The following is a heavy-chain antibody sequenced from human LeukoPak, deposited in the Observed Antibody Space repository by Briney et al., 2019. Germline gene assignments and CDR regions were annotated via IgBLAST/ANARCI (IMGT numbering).Heavy chain of an antibody. Sequence: GGSLRLSCSASGFSFSSYAMHWVRQAPGKGLGYVSAISSNGGSTYYADSVKGRFTISRDNSKNTLYLQMSSLRAEDTAVYYCVKGTTGYFDYWGQGTLVTVFS. V-gene: IGHV3-64D*06. CDR3: VKGTTGYFDY. D-gene: IGHD4-17*01. J-gene: IGHJ4*02. CDR1: GFSFSSYA. CDR2: ISSNGGST.